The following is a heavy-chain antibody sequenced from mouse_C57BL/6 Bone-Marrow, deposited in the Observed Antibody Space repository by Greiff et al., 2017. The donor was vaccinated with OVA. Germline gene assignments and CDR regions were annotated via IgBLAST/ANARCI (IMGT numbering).Heavy chain of an antibody. Sequence: VQLQQSGPVLVKPGASVKMSCKASGYTFTDYYMNWVKQSHGKSLEWIGVINPYNGGTSYNQKFKGKATLTVDKSSSTAYMELNILTSEDSAVYYCAVSYGNYLHWYFDVWGTGTTVTVSS. J-gene: IGHJ1*03. D-gene: IGHD2-1*01. CDR3: AVSYGNYLHWYFDV. V-gene: IGHV1-19*01. CDR2: INPYNGGT. CDR1: GYTFTDYY.